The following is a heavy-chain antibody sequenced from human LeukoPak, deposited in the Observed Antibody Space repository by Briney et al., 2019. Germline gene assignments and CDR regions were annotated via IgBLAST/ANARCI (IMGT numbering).Heavy chain of an antibody. J-gene: IGHJ4*02. Sequence: QPGGSLRLSCAASGFTFSSYSMNWVRQAPGKGLEWVSYISSSSSTIYYADSVKGRFTISRDNAKNSLYLQMNSLRAEDTAVYYCARDRYNWNDERWPLDYWGQGTLVTVSS. CDR1: GFTFSSYS. D-gene: IGHD1-1*01. V-gene: IGHV3-48*04. CDR2: ISSSSSTI. CDR3: ARDRYNWNDERWPLDY.